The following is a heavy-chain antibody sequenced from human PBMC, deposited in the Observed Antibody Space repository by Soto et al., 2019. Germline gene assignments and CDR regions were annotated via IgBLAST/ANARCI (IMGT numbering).Heavy chain of an antibody. CDR1: GFTFSSYA. J-gene: IGHJ4*02. Sequence: PGGSLRLSCAASGFTFSSYAMSWVRQAPGKGLEWVSAISGSGGSTYYADSVKGRFTISRDNSKNTLYLQMNSLRAEDTAVYYFATRPTFGGVIALSNLLWGQGTLVTVSS. CDR2: ISGSGGST. CDR3: ATRPTFGGVIALSNLL. D-gene: IGHD3-16*02. V-gene: IGHV3-23*01.